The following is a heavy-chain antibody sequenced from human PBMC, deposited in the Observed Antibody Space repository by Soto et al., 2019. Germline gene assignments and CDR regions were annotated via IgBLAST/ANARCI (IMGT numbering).Heavy chain of an antibody. V-gene: IGHV3-30*03. CDR3: VSSYGSIHFVY. CDR1: GFTFSNYG. CDR2: ISYDGSNK. Sequence: GGSLRLSCAASGFTFSNYGMHWVRQAPGKGLEWVAVISYDGSNKYYADSVKGRFTISRDNSKNTLSVQMNSLRAEDTAVYYCVSSYGSIHFVYWGQGTLVTVSS. D-gene: IGHD5-18*01. J-gene: IGHJ4*02.